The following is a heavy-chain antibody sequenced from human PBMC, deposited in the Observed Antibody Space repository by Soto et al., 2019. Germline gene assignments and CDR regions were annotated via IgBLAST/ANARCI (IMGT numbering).Heavy chain of an antibody. Sequence: PGEALHISCKGSGNSFTSYVISWVRQAPGQGLEWMGIINPSGGTTRYAQKFQGRVTMTRDTSTSTVYMELSSLRSEDTAVYYCGRDHCGGDCLQRLFGMDVWGQGTTVTVSS. CDR2: INPSGGTT. CDR3: GRDHCGGDCLQRLFGMDV. CDR1: GNSFTSYV. V-gene: IGHV1-46*03. D-gene: IGHD2-21*02. J-gene: IGHJ6*02.